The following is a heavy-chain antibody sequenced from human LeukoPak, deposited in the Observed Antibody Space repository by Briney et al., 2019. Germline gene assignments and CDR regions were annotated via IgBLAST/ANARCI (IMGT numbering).Heavy chain of an antibody. V-gene: IGHV3-21*04. D-gene: IGHD1-1*01. CDR1: GFTFSSYS. CDR3: AKERREQSRDNYFDY. CDR2: ISSSSSYI. Sequence: GGSPRLSCAASGFTFSSYSMNWVRQAPGKGLEWVSSISSSSSYIYYADSVKGRLTISRDNAKNSLYLQMNSLRAEDTAVYYCAKERREQSRDNYFDYWGQGTLIAVSS. J-gene: IGHJ4*02.